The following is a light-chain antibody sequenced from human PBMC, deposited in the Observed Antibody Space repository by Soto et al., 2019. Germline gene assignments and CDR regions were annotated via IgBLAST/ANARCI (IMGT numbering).Light chain of an antibody. J-gene: IGLJ3*02. Sequence: QSALTQPASVSASPGQWITISCTGTSSDVGTYNLVSWYLQHPGKAPKLIIYESTKRPSGVSGRFSGSKSGNTASLTISGLQAEDEADYYCCSYAADNTLVFGGGTKVTVL. CDR1: SSDVGTYNL. V-gene: IGLV2-23*01. CDR3: CSYAADNTLV. CDR2: EST.